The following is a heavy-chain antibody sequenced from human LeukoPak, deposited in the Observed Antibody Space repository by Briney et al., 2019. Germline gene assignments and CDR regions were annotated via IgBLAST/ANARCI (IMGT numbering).Heavy chain of an antibody. Sequence: ASVKLSCKTSGYIFTDYYMNWVRQAPGQGLEWMGWINPNSGGTNYAQKFQGRVTMTTDTSSSTVYMELSRLIYDDTAVYYCARAGSYYGGDPDCWGQGTLVNVSS. J-gene: IGHJ4*02. CDR2: INPNSGGT. CDR1: GYIFTDYY. CDR3: ARAGSYYGGDPDC. V-gene: IGHV1-2*02. D-gene: IGHD1-26*01.